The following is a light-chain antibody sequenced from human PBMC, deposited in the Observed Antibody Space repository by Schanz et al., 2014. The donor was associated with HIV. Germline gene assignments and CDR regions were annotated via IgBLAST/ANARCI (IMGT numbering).Light chain of an antibody. CDR3: QQPASYPLT. V-gene: IGKV3-20*01. CDR1: QSVSSSY. Sequence: EIGLTQSPGTLSLSPGERATLSCRASQSVSSSYLPWYQQKPGQAPRPLIHGASRRATGIPDRFSGSGSGTDFTLTISRLEPEDFATYYCQQPASYPLTFGGGTKVEIK. J-gene: IGKJ4*01. CDR2: GAS.